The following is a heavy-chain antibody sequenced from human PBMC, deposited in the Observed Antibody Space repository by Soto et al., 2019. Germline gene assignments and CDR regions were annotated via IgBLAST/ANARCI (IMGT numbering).Heavy chain of an antibody. V-gene: IGHV4-34*01. CDR1: GGSFSGYY. J-gene: IGHJ5*02. CDR2: INHSGST. D-gene: IGHD6-6*01. CDR3: ACGLTEYNYSSPCFDP. Sequence: SETLSLTCAVYGGSFSGYYWSWIRQPPGKGLEWIGEINHSGSTNYNPSLKSRVTISVLSSKNQFSLLLRSLTAAVPSVSYSACGLTEYNYSSPCFDPWGQGTLVTVSS.